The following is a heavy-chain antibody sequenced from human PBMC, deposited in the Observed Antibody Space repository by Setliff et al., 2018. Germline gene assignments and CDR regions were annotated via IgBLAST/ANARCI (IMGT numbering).Heavy chain of an antibody. D-gene: IGHD4-17*01. Sequence: SETLSLTCTVSGGSISSGTYYWNWVRQHPGKGLEWIGNIYNSGNTHYNPSLKSRVTISVDTSKNQLSLKLSSVTAADTAVYYCARSMGDYGDYIEDAFDVWGQGTMVTVSS. CDR2: IYNSGNT. V-gene: IGHV4-31*03. J-gene: IGHJ3*01. CDR3: ARSMGDYGDYIEDAFDV. CDR1: GGSISSGTYY.